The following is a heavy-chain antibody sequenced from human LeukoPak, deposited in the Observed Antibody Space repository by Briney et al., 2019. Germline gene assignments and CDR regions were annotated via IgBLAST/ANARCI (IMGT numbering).Heavy chain of an antibody. CDR3: ARESSGVNAFDI. V-gene: IGHV3-21*01. CDR2: ISSSSSYI. Sequence: TGGSLRLSCAASGFTFSGSSMNWVRQAPGKGLEWVSSISSSSSYIYYADSVKGRLTISRDNAKNSLYLQMNSLRAEDTAVYYCARESSGVNAFDIWGQGTMVTVSS. CDR1: GFTFSGSS. D-gene: IGHD2-15*01. J-gene: IGHJ3*02.